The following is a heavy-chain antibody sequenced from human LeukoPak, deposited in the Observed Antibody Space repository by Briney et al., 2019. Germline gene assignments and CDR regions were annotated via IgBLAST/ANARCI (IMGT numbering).Heavy chain of an antibody. CDR3: ARTFNYYDSSGTWAFDI. V-gene: IGHV4-4*07. Sequence: PSETLSLTCTVSGGSISNYYWSWIRQPAGKGLEWIGRIYTSGSTNYNPSLKSRVTMSVDTSKNQFSLKLSSVTAADTAVYYCARTFNYYDSSGTWAFDIWGQGTMVTVSS. CDR2: IYTSGST. J-gene: IGHJ3*02. CDR1: GGSISNYY. D-gene: IGHD3-22*01.